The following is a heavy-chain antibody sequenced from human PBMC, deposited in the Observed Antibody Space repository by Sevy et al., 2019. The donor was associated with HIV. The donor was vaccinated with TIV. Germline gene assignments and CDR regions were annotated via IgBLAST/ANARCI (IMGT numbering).Heavy chain of an antibody. CDR2: ISGSGGST. J-gene: IGHJ4*02. Sequence: GGSLRLSCAASGFTFSSYAMSWVRQAPGKGLEWASAISGSGGSTYCADSVKGRFTISRDNSKNTLYLQMNSLRAEDTAVYYCAKDLSLFGISPYVYSSSSALGYFDYWGQGTLVTVSS. CDR1: GFTFSSYA. CDR3: AKDLSLFGISPYVYSSSSALGYFDY. D-gene: IGHD6-6*01. V-gene: IGHV3-23*01.